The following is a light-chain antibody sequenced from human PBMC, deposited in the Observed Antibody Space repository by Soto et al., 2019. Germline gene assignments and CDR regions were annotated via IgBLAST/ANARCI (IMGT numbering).Light chain of an antibody. CDR2: GAS. Sequence: EIVMTQSPATLSVSPGERATLSCRASQSIRSDLAWYQQKPGQAPRLLIYGASTRATGIPARFSGGGSGTEFTLTISSLQSEDFAVYYCQQYNNWPPKTFGQGTKVEIK. CDR1: QSIRSD. J-gene: IGKJ1*01. V-gene: IGKV3-15*01. CDR3: QQYNNWPPKT.